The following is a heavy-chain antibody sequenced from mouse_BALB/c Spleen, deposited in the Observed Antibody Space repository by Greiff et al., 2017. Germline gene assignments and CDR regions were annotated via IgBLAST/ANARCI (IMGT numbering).Heavy chain of an antibody. CDR3: ARYIWDGGYWYFDV. CDR2: ISYSGST. CDR1: GDSITSGY. D-gene: IGHD4-1*01. V-gene: IGHV3-8*02. Sequence: DVKLVESGPSLVKPSQTLSLTCSVTGDSITSGYWNWIRKFPGNKLEYMGYISYSGSTYYNPSLKSRISITRDTSKNQYYLQLNSVTTEDTATYYCARYIWDGGYWYFDVWGAGTTVTVSS. J-gene: IGHJ1*01.